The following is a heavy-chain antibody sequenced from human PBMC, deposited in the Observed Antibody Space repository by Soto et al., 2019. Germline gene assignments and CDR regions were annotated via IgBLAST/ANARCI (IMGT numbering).Heavy chain of an antibody. J-gene: IGHJ5*02. V-gene: IGHV3-30*18. D-gene: IGHD3-10*01. Sequence: QVQLVESGGGVVQPGRSLRLSCAASGFTFSSNDMHWVRQAPDKGLEWVAVISDDGSIKYYADSVKGPFTVSKDNSKNTPYMHMNRLRAEDTAAYNCAHERGQEPVGGNWFAPWGQGTVVQVSS. CDR2: ISDDGSIK. CDR3: AHERGQEPVGGNWFAP. CDR1: GFTFSSND.